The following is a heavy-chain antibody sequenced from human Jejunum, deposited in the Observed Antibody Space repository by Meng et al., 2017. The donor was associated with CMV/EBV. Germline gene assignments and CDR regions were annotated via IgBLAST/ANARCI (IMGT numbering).Heavy chain of an antibody. J-gene: IGHJ4*02. CDR1: GGSINNYY. CDR3: ARGYSSDWYDY. CDR2: IYTSGST. D-gene: IGHD6-19*01. Sequence: HPQESGPGLVNLSETLSLICTVSGGSINNYYWNWIRQSAGKGLEWIGRIYTSGSTNYNPSLQSRVTMSVDTSKNQFSLKLTSVTAADTAVYYCARGYSSDWYDYWGQGALVTVSS. V-gene: IGHV4-4*07.